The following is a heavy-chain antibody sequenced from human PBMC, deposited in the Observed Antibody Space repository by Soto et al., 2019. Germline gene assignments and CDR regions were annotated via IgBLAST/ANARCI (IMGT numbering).Heavy chain of an antibody. Sequence: GGSLRLSCAASGFTFSDYYMSWIRQAPGKGLEWVSYISSSSSYTNYADSVKGRFTISRDNAKNSLYLQMNSLRAEDTAVYYCAREVIVATINNYYGMDVWGQGTTVTVSS. CDR2: ISSSSSYT. CDR3: AREVIVATINNYYGMDV. J-gene: IGHJ6*02. D-gene: IGHD5-12*01. V-gene: IGHV3-11*06. CDR1: GFTFSDYY.